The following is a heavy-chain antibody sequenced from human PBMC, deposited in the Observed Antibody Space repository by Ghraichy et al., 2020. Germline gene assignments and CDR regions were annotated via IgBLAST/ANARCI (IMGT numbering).Heavy chain of an antibody. Sequence: GESLNISCTASGFTFGDYAMSWFRQAPGKGLEWVGFIRSKAYGGTTEYAASVKGRFTISRDDSKCIAYLQMNSLKTEDTAVYYCTSGYYYVSSGDWPDAFDIWGQGTMVTVSS. V-gene: IGHV3-49*03. CDR1: GFTFGDYA. CDR2: IRSKAYGGTT. D-gene: IGHD3-22*01. CDR3: TSGYYYVSSGDWPDAFDI. J-gene: IGHJ3*02.